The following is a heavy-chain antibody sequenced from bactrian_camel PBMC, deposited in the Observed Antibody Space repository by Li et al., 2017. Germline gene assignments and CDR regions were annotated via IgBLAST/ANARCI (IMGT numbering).Heavy chain of an antibody. CDR2: IDLVSST. CDR3: AFAPGVTLWRGFLDADVHKF. D-gene: IGHD4*01. J-gene: IGHJ4*01. Sequence: QVQLVESGGGSVQAGGSLTLSCAASGNSWSRYYCMGWFRQAPGKERELVAGIDLVSSTTYADSVKGRFTISRDNAGPTMYLQMDKLQPEVTARYFCAFAPGVTLWRGFLDADVHKFWGRGTQVTVS. V-gene: IGHV3S53*01. CDR1: GNSWSRYYC.